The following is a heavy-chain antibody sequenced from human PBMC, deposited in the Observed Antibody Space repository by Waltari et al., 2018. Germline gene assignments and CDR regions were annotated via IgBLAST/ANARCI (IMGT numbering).Heavy chain of an antibody. D-gene: IGHD2-2*02. CDR3: ARDKVVPAAINYYYYGMDV. Sequence: EVQLVESGGGLVQPGGSLRLSCAASGFTFSSYEMNWVRQAPGKGLEWVSYISSSGSNIYDADYVKCRFTSSRDNAKNSLYLQMNSLRAEDTAVYYCARDKVVPAAINYYYYGMDVWGQGTTVTVSS. CDR1: GFTFSSYE. J-gene: IGHJ6*02. CDR2: ISSSGSNI. V-gene: IGHV3-48*03.